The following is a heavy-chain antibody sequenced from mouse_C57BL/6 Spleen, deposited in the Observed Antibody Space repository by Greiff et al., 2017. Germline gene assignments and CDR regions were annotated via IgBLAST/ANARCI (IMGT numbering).Heavy chain of an antibody. CDR3: ARGRFYAMDY. J-gene: IGHJ4*01. V-gene: IGHV3-6*01. CDR2: ISYDGSN. CDR1: GYSITSGYY. Sequence: QSGPGLVKPSQSLSLTCSVTGYSITSGYYWNWIRQFPGNKLEWMGYISYDGSNNYNPSLKNRISITRDTSKNQFFLKLNSVTTEDTATYYCARGRFYAMDYWGQGTSGTVSS.